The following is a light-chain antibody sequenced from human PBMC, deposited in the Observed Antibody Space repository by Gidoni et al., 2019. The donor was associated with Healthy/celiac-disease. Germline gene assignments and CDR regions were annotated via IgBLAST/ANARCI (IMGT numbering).Light chain of an antibody. V-gene: IGLV1-51*01. Sequence: QSVLTQPPSVSAAPCQKVTISCSGSSSNIGNNYVSWYQQLPGTATKLLIYDNNKRPSGSTDRFSGSKSGKSATLGITGLQTGDEADYYCGTWDSSLSALFGGGTKLTVL. CDR2: DNN. CDR3: GTWDSSLSAL. CDR1: SSNIGNNY. J-gene: IGLJ2*01.